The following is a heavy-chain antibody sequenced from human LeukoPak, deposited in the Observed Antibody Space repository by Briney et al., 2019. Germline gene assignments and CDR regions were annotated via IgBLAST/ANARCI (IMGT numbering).Heavy chain of an antibody. V-gene: IGHV1-58*02. CDR3: AAVYPFDY. CDR1: GFTFTSSA. CDR2: IVVGSGNT. Sequence: ASVKVSCKASGFTFTSSAMQWVRQARGQRLEWIGWIVVGSGNTKFPQKFQGRVTITRDMSTSTAYMELSSLRYEDTAVYYCAAVYPFDYWGQGTLVTVSS. J-gene: IGHJ4*02. D-gene: IGHD3-16*02.